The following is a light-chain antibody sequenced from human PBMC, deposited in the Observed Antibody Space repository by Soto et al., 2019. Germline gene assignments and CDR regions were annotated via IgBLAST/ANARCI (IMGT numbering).Light chain of an antibody. CDR1: SSDVGGYNY. CDR3: SSYAGSNNLGV. V-gene: IGLV2-8*01. J-gene: IGLJ2*01. Sequence: QSVLTQPPSASGSPGQSVTISCTGTSSDVGGYNYVSWYQQHPGKAPKLMIYEVSKRPSGLPDRFSGSKSGNTASLTVSGLQAEDEADYYCSSYAGSNNLGVFGGGTKLTVL. CDR2: EVS.